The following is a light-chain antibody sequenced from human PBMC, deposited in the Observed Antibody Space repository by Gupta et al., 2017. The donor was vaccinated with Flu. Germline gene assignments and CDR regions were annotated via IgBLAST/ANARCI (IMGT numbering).Light chain of an antibody. CDR3: QQRSIWVT. CDR2: DAS. V-gene: IGKV3-11*01. J-gene: IGKJ4*01. Sequence: SPATLSLSPGERATLSCRTSQSVSNNLAWYQQKPGQAPRLLIYDASNRATGVPGRFSGGGSGTDFSLTISSLESEDFAVYYCQQRSIWVTFGGWTKVEIK. CDR1: QSVSNN.